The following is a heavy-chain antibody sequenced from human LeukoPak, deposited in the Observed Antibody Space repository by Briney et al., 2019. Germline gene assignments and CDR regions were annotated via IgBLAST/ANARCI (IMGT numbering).Heavy chain of an antibody. CDR1: GGSISSSSYY. CDR2: IYYSGST. CDR3: ATERVNDWFDP. V-gene: IGHV4-39*01. J-gene: IGHJ5*02. Sequence: SETLSLTCTVSGGSISSSSYYWGWIRQPPGKGLERIGSIYYSGSTYYNPSLKSRVTISVDTSKNQFSLKLSSVTAADTAVYYCATERVNDWFDPWGQGTLVTVSS.